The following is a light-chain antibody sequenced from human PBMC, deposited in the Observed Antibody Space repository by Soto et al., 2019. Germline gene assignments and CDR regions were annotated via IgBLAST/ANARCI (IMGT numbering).Light chain of an antibody. CDR2: DVS. V-gene: IGLV2-11*01. CDR1: SSDVGGYDL. CDR3: CSYAGTYTLV. Sequence: QSALTQPRSVSGSPGQSVTISCTGSSSDVGGYDLVSWYQQHPGKAPKLMISDVSERPSGVPDRFSGSKSANTASLTISGLQAEDEADYYCCSYAGTYTLVFGGGTKLTVL. J-gene: IGLJ3*02.